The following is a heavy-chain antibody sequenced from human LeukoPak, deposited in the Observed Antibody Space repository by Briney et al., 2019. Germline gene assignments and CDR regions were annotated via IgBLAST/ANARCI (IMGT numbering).Heavy chain of an antibody. Sequence: ASVKVSCKTSGYSFTTYGTNWVRQAPGQGLEWMGWITAYNGNTNYAHKFQGRFTMTTDTYTRTVYMELRGLKSNDTAVYYCARESYGLSLNYWGQGTLVTVSS. D-gene: IGHD5-18*01. CDR2: ITAYNGNT. CDR3: ARESYGLSLNY. CDR1: GYSFTTYG. J-gene: IGHJ4*02. V-gene: IGHV1-18*01.